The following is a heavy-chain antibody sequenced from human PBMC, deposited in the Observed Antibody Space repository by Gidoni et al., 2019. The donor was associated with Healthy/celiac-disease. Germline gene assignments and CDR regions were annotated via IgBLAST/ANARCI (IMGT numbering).Heavy chain of an antibody. D-gene: IGHD6-6*01. CDR3: ARDIAARRFYFDY. CDR2: SSSSSYI. J-gene: IGHJ4*02. Sequence: EVQLVESGGGLVKPGGSLRLSCAASGFTFSSYSISSSSSYIYYADSVKGRFTISRDNAKNSLYLQMNSLRAEDTAVYYCARDIAARRFYFDYWGQGNPGHRLL. CDR1: GFTFSSYS. V-gene: IGHV3-21*01.